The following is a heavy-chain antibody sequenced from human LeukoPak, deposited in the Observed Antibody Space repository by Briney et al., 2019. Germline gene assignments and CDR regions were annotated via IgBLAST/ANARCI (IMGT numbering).Heavy chain of an antibody. CDR2: ISYDGINK. V-gene: IGHV3-30*04. CDR1: GFTFSTYT. D-gene: IGHD6-25*01. CDR3: ARDPSPGIAADDAFDI. Sequence: GRSLRISCAASGFTFSTYTMNWVRQAPGKGLEWVAVISYDGINKYYVDSVKGRFTISRDNSKNTLYLQMNSLRVEDTAVYYCARDPSPGIAADDAFDIWGQGTMVTVSS. J-gene: IGHJ3*02.